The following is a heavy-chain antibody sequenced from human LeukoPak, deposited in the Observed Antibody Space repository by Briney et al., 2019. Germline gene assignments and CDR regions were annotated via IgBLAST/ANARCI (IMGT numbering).Heavy chain of an antibody. V-gene: IGHV4-59*01. CDR1: GGSISSYY. D-gene: IGHD3-10*01. Sequence: SSETLSLTCIVSGGSISSYYWSWIRQPPGKGLEWIGYIYYTGTTNYNPSLKSRVTISVDMSKKQFSLKLSSVTAADTAVYYCARDGVRTESGKNYRNWFDSWGQGTLVTVSS. CDR2: IYYTGTT. J-gene: IGHJ5*01. CDR3: ARDGVRTESGKNYRNWFDS.